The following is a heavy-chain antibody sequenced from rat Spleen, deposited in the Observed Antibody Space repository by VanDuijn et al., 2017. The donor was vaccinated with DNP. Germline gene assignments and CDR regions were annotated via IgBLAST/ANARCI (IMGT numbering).Heavy chain of an antibody. D-gene: IGHD1-2*01. CDR2: IRSGGST. CDR1: GFSLSIYG. J-gene: IGHJ4*01. Sequence: QVQLKESGPGLVQPSQTLSLTCTVSGFSLSIYGVSWVRQPPGKGLEWIGIIRSGGSTDYNLTLKSRLSISRDTSTSQVFLKMNSLRTEDTDMYFCARAGDYSSYYVMDVWGQGASVTVSS. CDR3: ARAGDYSSYYVMDV. V-gene: IGHV2-16*01.